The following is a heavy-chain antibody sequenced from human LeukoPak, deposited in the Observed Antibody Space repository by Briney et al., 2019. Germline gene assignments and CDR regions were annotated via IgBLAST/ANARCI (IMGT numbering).Heavy chain of an antibody. CDR1: GYSISSGYY. CDR3: ARGMTHVAFDI. CDR2: IYHSGST. V-gene: IGHV4-38-2*02. Sequence: SETLSLTCTVSGYSISSGYYWGWIRQPPGKGLEWIGSIYHSGSTYYNPSLKSRVTISVDTSKNQFSLKLSSVTAADTAIYYCARGMTHVAFDIWGQGTMVTVSS. J-gene: IGHJ3*02.